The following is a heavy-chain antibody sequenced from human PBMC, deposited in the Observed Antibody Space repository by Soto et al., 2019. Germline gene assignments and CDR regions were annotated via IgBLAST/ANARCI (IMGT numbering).Heavy chain of an antibody. J-gene: IGHJ4*02. D-gene: IGHD2-8*01. CDR3: AKDRQPDGIWTFDS. CDR1: GFTFSSYA. CDR2: ISGSGGST. Sequence: GGSLRLSCAASGFTFSSYAMSWVRQAPGKGLEWVSAISGSGGSTYYADSVKGRITISRDNSKNTLYLQMNSLRVDNTALYYCAKDRQPDGIWTFDSWGQGTLVTVSS. V-gene: IGHV3-23*01.